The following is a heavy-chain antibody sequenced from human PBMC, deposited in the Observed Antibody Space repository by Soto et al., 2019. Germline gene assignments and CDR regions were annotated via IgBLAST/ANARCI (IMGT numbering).Heavy chain of an antibody. CDR3: ARPWGHYSYSYYMDV. J-gene: IGHJ6*03. CDR2: ISSSSSYI. V-gene: IGHV3-21*01. D-gene: IGHD7-27*01. Sequence: EVQLVESGGGLVKPGGSLRLSCAASGFTFSSYSMNWVRQAPGKGLEWVSSISSSSSYIYYADSVKGRFTISRDNAKNSLYPPMNSLRAEDTAVYYCARPWGHYSYSYYMDVWGKGTSVTVSS. CDR1: GFTFSSYS.